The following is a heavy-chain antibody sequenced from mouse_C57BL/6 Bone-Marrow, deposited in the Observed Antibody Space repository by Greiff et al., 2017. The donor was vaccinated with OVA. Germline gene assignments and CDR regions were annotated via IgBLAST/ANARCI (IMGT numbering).Heavy chain of an antibody. CDR2: IDPETGGT. CDR1: GYTFTDYE. J-gene: IGHJ2*01. Sequence: VQLQQSGAELVRPGASVTLSCKASGYTFTDYEMHWVKQTPVHGLEWIGAIDPETGGTAYNQKFKGKAILTADKSSSTAYMELRSRTSEDSAVYYCTSYYDYDERNYWGQGTTLTVSS. CDR3: TSYYDYDERNY. D-gene: IGHD2-4*01. V-gene: IGHV1-15*01.